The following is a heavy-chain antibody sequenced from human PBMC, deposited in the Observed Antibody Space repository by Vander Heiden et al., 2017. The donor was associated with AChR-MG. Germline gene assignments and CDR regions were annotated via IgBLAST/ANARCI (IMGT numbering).Heavy chain of an antibody. CDR1: RGTFGSYA. Sequence: QVQLAQSGAEVKKPGSSVNLSCMASRGTFGSYAVSWVRQAPGQGLEWMGGIIPIFGTANYAQKVQGRVTITADESTSTAYMELSSLRSEDTAVYYCARASVEMATTYFDYWGQGTLVTVSS. J-gene: IGHJ4*02. CDR2: IIPIFGTA. V-gene: IGHV1-69*01. D-gene: IGHD1-1*01. CDR3: ARASVEMATTYFDY.